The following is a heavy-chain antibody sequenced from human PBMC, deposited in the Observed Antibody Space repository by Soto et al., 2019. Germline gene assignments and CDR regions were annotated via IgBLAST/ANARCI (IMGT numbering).Heavy chain of an antibody. Sequence: EVQLLESGGGLVQPGGSLRLSCAASGFTFSNYAMTWVRQAPGKGLEWVSVIRGSGDVTYYADSVQGRFAISRDNSKNTLYLQMNSLRDEDTAIYYCAKHGGPSYAYYMDVWGKGTTVPVSS. CDR2: IRGSGDVT. CDR3: AKHGGPSYAYYMDV. V-gene: IGHV3-23*01. J-gene: IGHJ6*03. CDR1: GFTFSNYA. D-gene: IGHD3-3*01.